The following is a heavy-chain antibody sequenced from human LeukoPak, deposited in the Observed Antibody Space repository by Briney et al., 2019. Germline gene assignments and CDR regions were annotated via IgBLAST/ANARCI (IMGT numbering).Heavy chain of an antibody. CDR3: ARNTFRGATGHYHYGLDV. CDR1: GGSFSGYY. CDR2: INHSGSP. J-gene: IGHJ6*02. D-gene: IGHD3-10*01. V-gene: IGHV4-34*01. Sequence: PSETLSLTCAVYGGSFSGYYWSWVRQSSAKGLEWIGEINHSGSPNYNPSLKSRVTISVDTSKKQFSLTLTSVTAADTALYYCARNTFRGATGHYHYGLDVWGQGTTVTVSS.